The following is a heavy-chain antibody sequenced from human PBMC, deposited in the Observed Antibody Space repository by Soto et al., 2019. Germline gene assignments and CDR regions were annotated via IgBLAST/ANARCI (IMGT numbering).Heavy chain of an antibody. CDR1: GYTFTSYA. CDR2: INAGNGDT. V-gene: IGHV1-3*01. CDR3: ARGSTTVTQGFQH. D-gene: IGHD4-17*01. J-gene: IGHJ1*01. Sequence: ASVKVSCKASGYTFTSYAMHWVRQAPGQRLEWMGWINAGNGDTKYSQKFQGRVTITRDTSASTVYMELSSLRSEDTAVYYCARGSTTVTQGFQHWGQGTLVTVSS.